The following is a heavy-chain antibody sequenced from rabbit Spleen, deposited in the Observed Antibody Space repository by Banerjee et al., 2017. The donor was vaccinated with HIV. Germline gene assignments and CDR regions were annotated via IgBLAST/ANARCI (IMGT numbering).Heavy chain of an antibody. J-gene: IGHJ4*01. D-gene: IGHD6-1*01. CDR1: GFSFSSNQY. Sequence: QEQLVESGGGLVTPGESLTLTCTASGFSFSSNQYMCWVRQAPGKGLEWIACIFVSSDTIWYANWVNGRFTISKSTSLNTVDLKMTSLTAADMATYFCARPSYDNNNYGDLWGQGTLVTVS. CDR2: IFVSSDTI. CDR3: ARPSYDNNNYGDL. V-gene: IGHV1S43*01.